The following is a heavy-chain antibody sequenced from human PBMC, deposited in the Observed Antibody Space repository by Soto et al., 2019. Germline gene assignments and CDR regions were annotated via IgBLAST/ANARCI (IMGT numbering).Heavy chain of an antibody. CDR2: IIPIFTTA. V-gene: IGHV1-69*01. Sequence: QVRLVQSGAEVKKPGSSVKVSCKASGGTFSSYAISWVRQAPGQGLEWMGGIIPIFTTANYAQNFQGRVTITADESTSTAYMELSSLRSEDTAVYYCARRATNDFDFWSGYYDFDYWGQGTLVTVSS. D-gene: IGHD3-3*01. J-gene: IGHJ4*02. CDR3: ARRATNDFDFWSGYYDFDY. CDR1: GGTFSSYA.